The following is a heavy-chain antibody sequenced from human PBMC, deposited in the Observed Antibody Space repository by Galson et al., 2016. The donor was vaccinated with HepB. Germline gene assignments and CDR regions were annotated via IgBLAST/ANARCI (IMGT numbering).Heavy chain of an antibody. D-gene: IGHD3-16*01. CDR2: INPNGGST. CDR3: ARALYSEFYFDS. Sequence: SVKVSCKASKDTFTNYYMSWVRQAPGHGLEWMGRINPNGGSTTYAQKFQGRVTITRDTSASTVYLELTSLRSDDTAVYYCARALYSEFYFDSWGLGTLVTVSS. V-gene: IGHV1-46*01. CDR1: KDTFTNYY. J-gene: IGHJ4*02.